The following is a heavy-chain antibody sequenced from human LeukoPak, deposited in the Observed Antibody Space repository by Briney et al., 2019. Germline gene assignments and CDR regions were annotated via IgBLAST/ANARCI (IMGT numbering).Heavy chain of an antibody. D-gene: IGHD5-24*01. J-gene: IGHJ4*02. V-gene: IGHV7-4-1*02. CDR2: INTNTGNP. CDR3: ASSQGWLHDDDYFDY. Sequence: ASVKVSCKASGYTFTSYAMNWVRQAPGQGLEWMGWINTNTGNPTYAQGFTGRFVFSLDTSVSTAYLQISSLKAEDTAVYYCASSQGWLHDDDYFDYWGQGTLVTVSS. CDR1: GYTFTSYA.